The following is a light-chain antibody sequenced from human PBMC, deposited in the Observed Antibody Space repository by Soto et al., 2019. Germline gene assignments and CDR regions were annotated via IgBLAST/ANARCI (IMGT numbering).Light chain of an antibody. V-gene: IGLV1-40*01. Sequence: QSVLTQPPSVSGAPGQSVTISCTGSSSNIGAGSDVHWYQQFPGTAPKLLIYENTNRPSGVPHRFSGSKSDTSASLAITGLQAEDEADYYCHSFDSSLNGWVFGGGTKLTVL. J-gene: IGLJ3*02. CDR3: HSFDSSLNGWV. CDR2: ENT. CDR1: SSNIGAGSD.